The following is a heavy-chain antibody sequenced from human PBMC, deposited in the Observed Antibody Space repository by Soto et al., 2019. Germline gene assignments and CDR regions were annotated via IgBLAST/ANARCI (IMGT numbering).Heavy chain of an antibody. CDR2: IIPIFGTA. J-gene: IGHJ2*01. CDR3: ARGGYCSGGSCYPLNWYFDL. Sequence: QVQLVQSGAEVKKPGSSVKVSCKASGGTFSSYAISWVRQAPGQGLEWMGGIIPIFGTANYAQKFQGRVTITAYESTSTAYMELSSLRSEDTAVYYCARGGYCSGGSCYPLNWYFDLWGRGTLVTVSS. D-gene: IGHD2-15*01. CDR1: GGTFSSYA. V-gene: IGHV1-69*12.